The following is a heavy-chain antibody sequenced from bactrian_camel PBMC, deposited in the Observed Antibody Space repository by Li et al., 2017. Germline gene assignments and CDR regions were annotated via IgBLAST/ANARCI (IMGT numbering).Heavy chain of an antibody. CDR1: GLVDSPRC. Sequence: QVQLVESGGCPVQAGGSLRLSCEVIGLVDSPRCMGWIRQVSGKEREGVASIDSDGETTYADSVKGRFTISRDNAKNSVYLQMNSLKLEDTAMYYCAADFGPYCSGSYLARRANFEGQGTQVTVS. V-gene: IGHV3S53*01. D-gene: IGHD2*01. J-gene: IGHJ4*01. CDR2: IDSDGET.